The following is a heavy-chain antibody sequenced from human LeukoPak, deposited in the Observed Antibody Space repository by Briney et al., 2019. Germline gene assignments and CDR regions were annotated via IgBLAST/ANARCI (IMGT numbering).Heavy chain of an antibody. D-gene: IGHD6-19*01. V-gene: IGHV3-48*03. Sequence: GGSLRLSCAASGFSFSSYEMNWVRQAPGKGLEWVSYISSSGSTKYYADSVKGRFTISRDNARNSLYLQMNSLRAEDTAVYYCAKADSSGWYGGYYMDVWGKGTTVTISS. CDR2: ISSSGSTK. CDR1: GFSFSSYE. CDR3: AKADSSGWYGGYYMDV. J-gene: IGHJ6*03.